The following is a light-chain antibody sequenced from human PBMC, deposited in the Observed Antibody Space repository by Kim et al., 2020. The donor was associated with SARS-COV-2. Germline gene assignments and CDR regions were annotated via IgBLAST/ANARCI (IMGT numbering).Light chain of an antibody. CDR3: SSYTTRTTWV. Sequence: GQSITISCTGTSSDIGSFTSVSWFQQFPGKAPKIIIYDVRSRPSGVSSRFSGFKSGNTASLSISGLQAEDEGDYYCSSYTTRTTWVFGGGTQLTVL. CDR2: DVR. V-gene: IGLV2-14*03. J-gene: IGLJ3*02. CDR1: SSDIGSFTS.